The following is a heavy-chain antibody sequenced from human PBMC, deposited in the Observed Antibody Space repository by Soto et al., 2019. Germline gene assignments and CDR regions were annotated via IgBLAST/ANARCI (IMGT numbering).Heavy chain of an antibody. V-gene: IGHV5-51*01. Sequence: GESLKISCKGSGYSFTSYWIGWVRQMPGKGLEWMGIIYPGDSDTRYSPYFQGQVTISADKSISTAYLQWSSLKASDTAMYYCARFGHPQRKDYYGMDVWGQGTTVTVSS. CDR1: GYSFTSYW. J-gene: IGHJ6*02. CDR3: ARFGHPQRKDYYGMDV. D-gene: IGHD2-2*01. CDR2: IYPGDSDT.